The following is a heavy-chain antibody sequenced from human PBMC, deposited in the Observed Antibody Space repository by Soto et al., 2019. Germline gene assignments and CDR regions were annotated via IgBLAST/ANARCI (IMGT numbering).Heavy chain of an antibody. CDR3: AKEGYGDYDYYYYGMDV. V-gene: IGHV3-30*18. D-gene: IGHD4-17*01. J-gene: IGHJ6*02. CDR2: ISYDGSNK. Sequence: GGSLRLSCAASGFTFSGYGMHWVRQAPGKGLEWVAVISYDGSNKYYADSVKGRFTISRDNSKNTLYLQMNSLRAEDTAVYYCAKEGYGDYDYYYYGMDVWGQGTTVTVSS. CDR1: GFTFSGYG.